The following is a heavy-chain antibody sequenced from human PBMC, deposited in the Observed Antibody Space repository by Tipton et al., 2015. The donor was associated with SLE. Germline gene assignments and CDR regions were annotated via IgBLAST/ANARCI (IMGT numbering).Heavy chain of an antibody. V-gene: IGHV4-4*07. Sequence: TLSLTCTVSGGSINSFYWNWVRQSAGKGLEWIGRVSPSGGTNYNPSLKSRVTMSVDTSRNQFSLNLSSLTAADTAVYFCARDKWGEYTASTGYFWAFDPWGQGIPVTVSS. CDR3: ARDKWGEYTASTGYFWAFDP. CDR2: VSPSGGT. D-gene: IGHD3-9*01. CDR1: GGSINSFY. J-gene: IGHJ5*02.